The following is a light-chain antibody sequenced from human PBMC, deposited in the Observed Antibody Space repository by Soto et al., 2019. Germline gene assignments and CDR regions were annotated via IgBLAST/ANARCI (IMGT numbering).Light chain of an antibody. CDR1: SNDVGGYNY. J-gene: IGLJ2*01. Sequence: QSALTQPRSVSGSPGQSVTISCTGTSNDVGGYNYVSWYQQHPGKAPKLMIYDVSKRPSGVPGRFSGSKSGNTASLTISGLQAEDEADYSCCSYAGSYSVVFGGGTKLTVL. CDR3: CSYAGSYSVV. V-gene: IGLV2-11*01. CDR2: DVS.